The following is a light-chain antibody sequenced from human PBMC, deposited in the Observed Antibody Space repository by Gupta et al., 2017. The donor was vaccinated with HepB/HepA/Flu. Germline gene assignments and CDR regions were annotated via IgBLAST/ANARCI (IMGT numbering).Light chain of an antibody. CDR2: DVT. CDR1: SSDVGGYNY. CDR3: CSYAGSYAWV. Sequence: QSALTQPRPVSGSPGQPVTISCTGTSSDVGGYNYVSWYQQHPGKAPQLMIYDVTERPSGVPDRFSGSKSGNTASLTISGLQAEDEADYYCCSYAGSYAWVFGGGTKLTVL. V-gene: IGLV2-11*01. J-gene: IGLJ3*02.